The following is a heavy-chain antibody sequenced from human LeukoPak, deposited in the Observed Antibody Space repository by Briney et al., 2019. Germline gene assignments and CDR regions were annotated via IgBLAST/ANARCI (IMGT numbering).Heavy chain of an antibody. Sequence: GGSLRLSCAASGFTFSSYGMHWVRQAPGKGLEWVAFIRYDGSNKYYADSVKGRFTISRDNSKNTLYLQMNSLRAEDTAVYYCAKSSSLFETPNPTYFDYWGQGTLVTVSS. J-gene: IGHJ4*02. CDR1: GFTFSSYG. CDR3: AKSSSLFETPNPTYFDY. CDR2: IRYDGSNK. V-gene: IGHV3-30*02. D-gene: IGHD6-13*01.